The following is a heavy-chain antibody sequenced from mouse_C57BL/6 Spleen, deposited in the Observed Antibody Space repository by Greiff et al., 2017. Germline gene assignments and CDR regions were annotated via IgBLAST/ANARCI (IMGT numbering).Heavy chain of an antibody. V-gene: IGHV1-66*01. CDR3: ARYPGSSYGFDY. CDR2: IYPGSGNT. J-gene: IGHJ2*01. CDR1: GYSFTSYY. D-gene: IGHD1-1*01. Sequence: QVQLQQSGPELVKPGASVKISCKASGYSFTSYYIHWVKQRPGQGLEWIGWIYPGSGNTKYNEKFKGKATLTADTSSSTAYMQLSSLTSEDSAVYYCARYPGSSYGFDYWGQGTTLTVSS.